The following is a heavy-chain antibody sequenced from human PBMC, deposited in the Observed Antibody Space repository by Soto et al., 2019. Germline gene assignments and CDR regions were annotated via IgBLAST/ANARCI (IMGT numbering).Heavy chain of an antibody. CDR2: ISDNGIR. CDR3: ARVRTSVWGY. CDR1: GFTFSDYN. D-gene: IGHD6-19*01. J-gene: IGHJ4*02. Sequence: GGSLRLSCAASGFTFSDYNMSWTRQAPGKGLEWVSYISDNGIRYYVDSVKGRFTISRDNAKNSLYLQMNSLRAEDTAVYYCARVRTSVWGYWGQGALVTVS. V-gene: IGHV3-11*04.